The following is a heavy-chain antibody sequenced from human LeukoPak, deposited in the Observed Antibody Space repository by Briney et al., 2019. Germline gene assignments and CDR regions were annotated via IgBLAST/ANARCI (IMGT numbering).Heavy chain of an antibody. CDR2: INSDGSST. V-gene: IGHV3-74*01. CDR1: GFTFSIYW. D-gene: IGHD3-10*01. CDR3: ARLSDYYDAFDI. Sequence: GGSLRLSCAASGFTFSIYWMHWVRQAPGKGLAWVSRINSDGSSTTYADSVKGRFTISRDNAKNTLYLQMNSLRAEDTAVYYCARLSDYYDAFDIWGQGTMVTVSS. J-gene: IGHJ3*02.